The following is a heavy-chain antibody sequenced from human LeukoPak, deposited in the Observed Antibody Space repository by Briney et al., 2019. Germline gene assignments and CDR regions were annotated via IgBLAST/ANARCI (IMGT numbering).Heavy chain of an antibody. CDR2: IYPGDSET. Sequence: NPGESLKISCKASGYSFPNYWIGWVRQMPGKGLEWMGLIYPGDSETRYSPSFQGQVTISVDKSINTAYLQWRSLKASDTAMYYCARHGPFHESSASYPNWFDPWGQGTLVTVSS. V-gene: IGHV5-51*01. CDR3: ARHGPFHESSASYPNWFDP. J-gene: IGHJ5*02. D-gene: IGHD3-22*01. CDR1: GYSFPNYW.